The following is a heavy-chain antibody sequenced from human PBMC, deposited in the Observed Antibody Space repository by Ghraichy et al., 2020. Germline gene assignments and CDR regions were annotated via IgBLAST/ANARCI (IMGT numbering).Heavy chain of an antibody. J-gene: IGHJ6*02. V-gene: IGHV4-31*03. D-gene: IGHD6-19*01. Sequence: TLSLTCTVSGGSISSGGYYWSWIRQHPGKGLEWIGYIYYSGSTYYNPSLKSRVTISVDTSKNQFSLKLSSVTAADTAVYYCARESEASIAVAATADYYYYGMDVWGQGTTVTVSS. CDR1: GGSISSGGYY. CDR2: IYYSGST. CDR3: ARESEASIAVAATADYYYYGMDV.